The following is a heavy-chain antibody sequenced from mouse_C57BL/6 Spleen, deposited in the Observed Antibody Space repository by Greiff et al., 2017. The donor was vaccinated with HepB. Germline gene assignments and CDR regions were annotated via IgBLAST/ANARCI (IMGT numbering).Heavy chain of an antibody. CDR1: GFTFSDYG. J-gene: IGHJ2*01. Sequence: EVKLVESGGGLVKPGGSLKLSCAASGFTFSDYGMHWVRQAPEKGLEWVAYISSGSSTIYYADTVKGRFTISRDNAKNTLFLQMTSLRSDDTAMYYCARDYYGSSRFFDYWGQGTTLTVSS. CDR2: ISSGSSTI. D-gene: IGHD1-1*01. CDR3: ARDYYGSSRFFDY. V-gene: IGHV5-17*01.